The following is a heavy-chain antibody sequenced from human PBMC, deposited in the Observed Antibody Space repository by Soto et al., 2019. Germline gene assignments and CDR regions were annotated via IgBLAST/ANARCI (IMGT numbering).Heavy chain of an antibody. V-gene: IGHV3-33*01. CDR3: EGRDDPFHV. CDR1: GFTFSNYG. CDR2: IWHDGSQK. Sequence: QVQLVESGGGVVQPGTSLRLSCVATGFTFSNYGIHWVRQAPGRGLGWVAVIWHDGSQKYLTGSVRGRFTISRDNSKNTVYLQMNSLRVEDTAVYYCEGRDDPFHVWGQGTMVTVSS. J-gene: IGHJ3*01.